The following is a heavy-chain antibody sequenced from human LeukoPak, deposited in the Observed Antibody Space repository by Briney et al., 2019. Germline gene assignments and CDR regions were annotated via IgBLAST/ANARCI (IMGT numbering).Heavy chain of an antibody. CDR2: KYYSGSA. D-gene: IGHD2-2*01. V-gene: IGHV4-31*03. CDR3: ATPYCSSLSCLDVFNV. J-gene: IGHJ3*01. Sequence: PSETLSLTCNVSGISISDGRYYWAWIRQRPGRGLEWIGYKYYSGSAKYNPSLKSRLTISIDTPENQFSLHLSSVTAADTAMYYCATPYCSSLSCLDVFNVRGQGRMVTVSS. CDR1: GISISDGRYY.